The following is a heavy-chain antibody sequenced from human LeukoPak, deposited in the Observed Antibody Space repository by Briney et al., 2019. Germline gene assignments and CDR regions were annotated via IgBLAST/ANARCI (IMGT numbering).Heavy chain of an antibody. CDR2: ISISSTYI. D-gene: IGHD1-14*01. Sequence: GGSLRLSCVASGFIFSSYTMNWVRQAPGKGLEWVSSISISSTYINYADSVKGRFTTSRDNAWNSLYLQMDNLRAEDTAVYYCVREMRGTYYFDYWGQGTVVTVSS. CDR1: GFIFSSYT. J-gene: IGHJ4*02. CDR3: VREMRGTYYFDY. V-gene: IGHV3-21*06.